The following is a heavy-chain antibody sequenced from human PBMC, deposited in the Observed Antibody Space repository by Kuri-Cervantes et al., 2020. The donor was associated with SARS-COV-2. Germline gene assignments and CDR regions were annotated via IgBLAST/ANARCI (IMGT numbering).Heavy chain of an antibody. CDR1: GFTFSSYA. J-gene: IGHJ6*02. CDR3: ARDLFGGGGYYYGMDV. D-gene: IGHD4-23*01. CDR2: IYSGGSST. V-gene: IGHV3-23*03. Sequence: GGSLRLSCAASGFTFSSYAMSWVRQAPGKGLEWVSVIYSGGSSTYYADSVKGRFTISRDNSKNTPYLQMNSLRAEDTAVYYCARDLFGGGGYYYGMDVWGQGTTVTVSS.